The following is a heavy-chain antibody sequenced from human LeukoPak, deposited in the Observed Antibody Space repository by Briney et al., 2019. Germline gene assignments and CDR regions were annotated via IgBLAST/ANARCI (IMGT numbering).Heavy chain of an antibody. CDR3: ARALTGYSSGWFDY. V-gene: IGHV1-18*01. CDR1: GYTFTSYG. J-gene: IGHJ4*02. D-gene: IGHD6-19*01. Sequence: ASVKVSCKASGYTFTSYGISWVRQAPGQGLEWMGWISAYNGNTNYAQKLQGRVTMTTDTSTSAAYMELRSLRSDDTAVYYCARALTGYSSGWFDYWGQGTLVTVSS. CDR2: ISAYNGNT.